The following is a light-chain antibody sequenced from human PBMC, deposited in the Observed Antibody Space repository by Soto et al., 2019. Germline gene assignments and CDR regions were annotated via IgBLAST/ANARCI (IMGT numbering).Light chain of an antibody. Sequence: QSALTQPPSVSGSPGQSVTISCTGTSSDVGRYDRVSWYQQSPGTAPKLIIYEVTNRPSGVPDRFSGSKSGNTASLIISGLQSEDEADFYCSLYTSSSRYIFGTGTKLTVL. CDR1: SSDVGRYDR. V-gene: IGLV2-18*01. J-gene: IGLJ1*01. CDR2: EVT. CDR3: SLYTSSSRYI.